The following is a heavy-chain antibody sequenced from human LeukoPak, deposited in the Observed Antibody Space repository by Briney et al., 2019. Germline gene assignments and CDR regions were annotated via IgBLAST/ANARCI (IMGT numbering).Heavy chain of an antibody. J-gene: IGHJ4*02. D-gene: IGHD5-18*01. Sequence: GGSLRLSCAASGFTSSSYWASWVRQAPGKWLEWVANIKQDGSEKYYVDSVKGRFTISRDNAKNSLYLQMNSLRAEDTAVYYCASGYSYGADYFDYWGQGTLVTVSS. CDR1: GFTSSSYW. V-gene: IGHV3-7*01. CDR3: ASGYSYGADYFDY. CDR2: IKQDGSEK.